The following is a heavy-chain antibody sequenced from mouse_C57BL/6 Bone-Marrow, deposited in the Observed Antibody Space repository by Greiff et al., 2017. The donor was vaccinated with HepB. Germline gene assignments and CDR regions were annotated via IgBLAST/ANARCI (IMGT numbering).Heavy chain of an antibody. V-gene: IGHV1-7*01. CDR1: GYTFTSYW. CDR2: INPSSGYT. Sequence: VQLQQSGAELAKPGASVKLSCKASGYTFTSYWIHWVKQRPGQGLEWIGYINPSSGYTKYNQKFKDKATLTADKSSSTAYMQLSSLTYEDSAVYYCAVGTVVAYWYFDVWGTGTTVTVSS. J-gene: IGHJ1*03. D-gene: IGHD1-1*01. CDR3: AVGTVVAYWYFDV.